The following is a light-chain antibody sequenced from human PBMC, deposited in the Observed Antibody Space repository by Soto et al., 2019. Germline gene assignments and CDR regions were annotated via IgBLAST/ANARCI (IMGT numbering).Light chain of an antibody. Sequence: EIVLTQSPATLSLSPGERATLSCRASQSVSSYLAWYQQKPGQTPRLLIYDASNSATGIPARFSGSGFGTDFTLTISSLEPEDFAVYYCQQRSNWPRTFGQGTKVDIK. CDR1: QSVSSY. J-gene: IGKJ1*01. V-gene: IGKV3-11*01. CDR2: DAS. CDR3: QQRSNWPRT.